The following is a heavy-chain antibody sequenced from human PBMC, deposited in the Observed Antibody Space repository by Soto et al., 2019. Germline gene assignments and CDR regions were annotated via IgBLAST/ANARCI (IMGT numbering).Heavy chain of an antibody. J-gene: IGHJ4*02. CDR3: VRPYYTSSWFPFDR. V-gene: IGHV3-11*01. CDR1: GFDFGDYY. D-gene: IGHD3-3*01. Sequence: PGGSLRLSCTASGFDFGDYYMSWVRQAPGKGLEWVSYIDSDDGTTYYTDSVKGRFTISRDNAKNSLYLQMNSLRVEDTALYYCVRPYYTSSWFPFDRWGQGTLVTVSS. CDR2: IDSDDGTT.